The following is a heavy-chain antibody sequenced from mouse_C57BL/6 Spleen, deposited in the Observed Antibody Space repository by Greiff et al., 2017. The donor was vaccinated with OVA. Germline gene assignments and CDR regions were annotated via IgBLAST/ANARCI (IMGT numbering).Heavy chain of an antibody. CDR1: GFTFSSYA. CDR3: ARGPSKGYAMDY. J-gene: IGHJ4*01. CDR2: ISDGGSYT. D-gene: IGHD2-5*01. Sequence: EVKLMESGGGLVKPGGSLKLSCAASGFTFSSYAMSWVRQTPEKRLEWVATISDGGSYTYYPDNVKGRFTISRDNAKNNLYLQMSHLKSEDTAMYYCARGPSKGYAMDYWGQGTSVTVSS. V-gene: IGHV5-4*03.